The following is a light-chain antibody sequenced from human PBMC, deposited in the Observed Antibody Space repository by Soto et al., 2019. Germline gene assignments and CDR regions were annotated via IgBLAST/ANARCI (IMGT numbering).Light chain of an antibody. J-gene: IGKJ1*01. V-gene: IGKV3-11*01. Sequence: EIVLTQSPATLSLSPGERATLSCRASQSVSSYLAWYQQTPGQAPRLLNYDAYNRATGIPARFSGSGSGTDFSLTTSSLEPEDFAVCYGQQRSNWPRTFGQRTKVEIK. CDR1: QSVSSY. CDR3: QQRSNWPRT. CDR2: DAY.